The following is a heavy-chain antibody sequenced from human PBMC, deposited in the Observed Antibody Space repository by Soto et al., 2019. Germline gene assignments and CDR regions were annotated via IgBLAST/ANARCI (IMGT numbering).Heavy chain of an antibody. CDR1: DEIFNTYW. D-gene: IGHD3-3*01. CDR2: IDPSDSYT. J-gene: IGHJ1*01. Sequence: GESLKISCQTSDEIFNTYWITWVRQMPGRGLEWVGRIDPSDSYTTYNPSLKGHVILSVDKSMNTAYVQWTSLRASDTAMYFCGRDFWSGHADVWGQGTLVTVSS. CDR3: GRDFWSGHADV. V-gene: IGHV5-10-1*01.